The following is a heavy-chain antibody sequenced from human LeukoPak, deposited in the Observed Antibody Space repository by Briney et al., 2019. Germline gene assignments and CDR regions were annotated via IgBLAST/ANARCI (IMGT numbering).Heavy chain of an antibody. CDR3: AREIAVDAFDI. J-gene: IGHJ3*02. CDR1: GFTFSSYS. CDR2: ISSSSSYI. V-gene: IGHV3-21*01. D-gene: IGHD6-19*01. Sequence: GGSLRLSCAASGFTFSSYSMNWVRQAPGKGLEWVSSISSSSSYIYYADSVKGRFTISRDNAKNSLYLQMNSLGAEDTAVYYCAREIAVDAFDIWGQGTMVTVSS.